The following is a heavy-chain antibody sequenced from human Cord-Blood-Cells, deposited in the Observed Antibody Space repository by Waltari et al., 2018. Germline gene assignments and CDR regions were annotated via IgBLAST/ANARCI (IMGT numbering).Heavy chain of an antibody. J-gene: IGHJ6*02. CDR3: AKGGYCSSTSCYYDFWSGYYYYYGMDV. V-gene: IGHV3-23*04. CDR2: ISGSST. Sequence: EVQLVESGGGLVQPGGSLRLSCAASGFTFSSYAMSWVRQASGKGLEWVSGISGSSTYYADSVKGRFTISRDNSKNTLYLQMNSLRAEDTAVYYCAKGGYCSSTSCYYDFWSGYYYYYGMDVWGQGTTVTVSS. CDR1: GFTFSSYA. D-gene: IGHD2-2*01.